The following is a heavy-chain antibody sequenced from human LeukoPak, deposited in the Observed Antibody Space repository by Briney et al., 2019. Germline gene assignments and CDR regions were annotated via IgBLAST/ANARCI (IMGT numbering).Heavy chain of an antibody. CDR3: TKDQEVATIGGYFDS. V-gene: IGHV3-23*01. CDR1: GFSFSNYA. J-gene: IGHJ4*03. CDR2: ISGNGRDT. D-gene: IGHD5-24*01. Sequence: GGSLRLSCAPSGFSFSNYAMNWVRQVPGKGLEWVSSISGNGRDTYYADSVKGRYTISRDGPKNTLYLQMNSLLTDDTDVYYCTKDQEVATIGGYFDSWGQGALVTVSS.